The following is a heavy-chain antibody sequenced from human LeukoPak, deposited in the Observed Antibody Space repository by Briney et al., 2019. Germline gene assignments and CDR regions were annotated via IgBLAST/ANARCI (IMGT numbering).Heavy chain of an antibody. CDR3: ARNGVQYQLVSYFDY. J-gene: IGHJ4*02. CDR1: GGSISSYY. Sequence: SETLSLTCTVSGGSISSYYWSWIRQPAGKGLEWIGRIYTSGSTNYNPSLKSRVTMSVDTSKNQFSLKLSSVTAADTAVYFCARNGVQYQLVSYFDYWGQGTPVTVSS. D-gene: IGHD2-2*01. CDR2: IYTSGST. V-gene: IGHV4-4*07.